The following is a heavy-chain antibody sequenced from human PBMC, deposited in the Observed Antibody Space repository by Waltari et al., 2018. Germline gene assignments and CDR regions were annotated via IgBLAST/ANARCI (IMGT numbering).Heavy chain of an antibody. V-gene: IGHV3-23*01. CDR3: AKGHSGSPTIFGVIYYGLEV. CDR2: IIGESVST. CDR1: GSTFSSYA. D-gene: IGHD3-3*01. J-gene: IGHJ6*02. Sequence: EVHLLESGGDLVQPGGSLRLSCVASGSTFSSYAMTWVRQAPGRGLGGGSSIIGESVSTYYADSVRGRFTIFRDNSKDTVYLQMDSLRGEDRGLYFCAKGHSGSPTIFGVIYYGLEVWGQGTTVTVSS.